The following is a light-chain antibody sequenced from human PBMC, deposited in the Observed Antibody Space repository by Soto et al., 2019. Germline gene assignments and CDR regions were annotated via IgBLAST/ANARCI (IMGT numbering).Light chain of an antibody. J-gene: IGLJ1*01. CDR1: SSDVGGYEY. CDR2: EVT. V-gene: IGLV2-14*01. Sequence: QPVLTQPASVSGSPGQSITISCTGTSSDVGGYEYVSWYQQYPGKAPKFMIYEVTNRPSGVSHRFSGSKSGNTASLTISGLQAEDEADYYCSSYTTTSTYVFGTGTQLTVL. CDR3: SSYTTTSTYV.